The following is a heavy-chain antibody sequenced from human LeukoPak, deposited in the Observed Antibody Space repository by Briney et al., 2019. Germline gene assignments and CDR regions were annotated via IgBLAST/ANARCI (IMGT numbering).Heavy chain of an antibody. V-gene: IGHV3-7*01. J-gene: IGHJ4*02. CDR1: GFTFSSYW. CDR2: IKQDGSEK. Sequence: GGSLRLSCAASGFTFSSYWTSWVRQAPGKGLEWVANIKQDGSEKYYVDSVKGRFTISRDNAKNSLYLQMNSLRAEDTAVYYCARGKEIAVAGTDYWGQGTLVTVSS. CDR3: ARGKEIAVAGTDY. D-gene: IGHD6-19*01.